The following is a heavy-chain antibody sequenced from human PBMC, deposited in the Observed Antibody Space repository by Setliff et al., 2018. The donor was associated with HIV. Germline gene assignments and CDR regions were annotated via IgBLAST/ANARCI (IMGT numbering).Heavy chain of an antibody. CDR2: IYSSGNT. J-gene: IGHJ6*02. Sequence: PSETLSLTCTVSGGSIRSDSYYWTWIRQPAGEGLEWIGRIYSSGNTNYNPSLGSRVTISVDTSKNQFSLKLSSVTAADTAVYYCAREEKLSAVAGTMYYYYAMDVWGQGTTVTVSS. D-gene: IGHD6-19*01. CDR1: GGSIRSDSYY. V-gene: IGHV4-61*02. CDR3: AREEKLSAVAGTMYYYYAMDV.